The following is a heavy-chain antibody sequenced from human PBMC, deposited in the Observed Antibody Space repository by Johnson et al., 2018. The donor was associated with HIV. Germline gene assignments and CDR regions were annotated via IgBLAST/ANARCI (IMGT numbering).Heavy chain of an antibody. Sequence: MQLVESGGGLVQPGGSLRLSCAASGFTVRSNYMSWVRQAPGKGLEWVSIIYSGGSTYYADSVKGRFTISRDNSKNTVYLQMNSLRAEDTAVYYCARACRDGYTCDAFDIWGQGTMVTVSS. J-gene: IGHJ3*02. D-gene: IGHD5-24*01. CDR1: GFTVRSNY. V-gene: IGHV3-66*01. CDR2: IYSGGST. CDR3: ARACRDGYTCDAFDI.